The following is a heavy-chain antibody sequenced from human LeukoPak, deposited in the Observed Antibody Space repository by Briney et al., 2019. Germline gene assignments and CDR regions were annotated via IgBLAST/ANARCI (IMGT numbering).Heavy chain of an antibody. J-gene: IGHJ4*02. CDR3: ARRSSSWREIDY. V-gene: IGHV1-69*02. Sequence: SVKVSCKATGGTFSSYTISWVRQGPGQGLEWMGRIIPILGIANYAQKFQGGVTITADKSTSTAYMELSSLRSEDTAVYYCARRSSSWREIDYWGQGTLVTVSS. CDR2: IIPILGIA. D-gene: IGHD6-13*01. CDR1: GGTFSSYT.